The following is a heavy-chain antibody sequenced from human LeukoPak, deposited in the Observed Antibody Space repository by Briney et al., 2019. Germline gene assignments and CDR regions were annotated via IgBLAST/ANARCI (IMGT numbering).Heavy chain of an antibody. J-gene: IGHJ4*02. V-gene: IGHV4-34*01. CDR3: ARALKASKAFDY. Sequence: PSETLSLTCAVYGGSFSGYYWSWIRQPPGKGLEWIGEINHSGSTNYNPSLKSRATISVDTSKNQFSLKLSSVTAADTAVYYCARALKASKAFDYWGQGTLVTVSS. CDR2: INHSGST. CDR1: GGSFSGYY.